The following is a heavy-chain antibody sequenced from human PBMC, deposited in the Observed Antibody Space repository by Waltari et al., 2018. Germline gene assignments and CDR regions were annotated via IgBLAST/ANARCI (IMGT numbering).Heavy chain of an antibody. V-gene: IGHV1-3*01. CDR2: INAGNGNT. CDR1: GYTFTSYA. D-gene: IGHD6-6*01. Sequence: QVQLVQSGAEVKKPGASVKVSCKASGYTFTSYAMHWVRQAPGQRLEWMVWINAGNGNTKYSQKFQGRVTITRDTSASTAYMELSSLRSEDTAVYYCARVAAARPGYFDYWGQGTLVTVSS. CDR3: ARVAAARPGYFDY. J-gene: IGHJ4*02.